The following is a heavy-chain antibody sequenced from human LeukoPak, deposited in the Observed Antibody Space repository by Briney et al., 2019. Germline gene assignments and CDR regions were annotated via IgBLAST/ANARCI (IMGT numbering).Heavy chain of an antibody. CDR1: GFTFSSHW. J-gene: IGHJ4*02. CDR2: ISSDGTST. D-gene: IGHD3-10*01. Sequence: PGGSLRLSCAASGFTFSSHWMHWVRQAPGKGLVWVSRISSDGTSTTYADSVKGRFTISRDNAKNTLYLQMNSLRAEDTAVYYCAKEDYGSGSSLRFDYWGQGTLVTVSS. CDR3: AKEDYGSGSSLRFDY. V-gene: IGHV3-74*01.